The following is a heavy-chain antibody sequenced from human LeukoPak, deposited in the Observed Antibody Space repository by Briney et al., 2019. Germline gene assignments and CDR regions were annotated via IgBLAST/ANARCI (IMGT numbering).Heavy chain of an antibody. D-gene: IGHD7-27*01. V-gene: IGHV3-23*01. CDR1: GFTLRTSG. CDR2: ISDSSDDT. CDR3: AKEISGGKPFDY. J-gene: IGHJ4*02. Sequence: GGTLRLSCAASGFTLRTSGMNWVRQAPGKGLEWVSAISDSSDDTFYADSVKGRFTISRDNSKKTLYLLMESLRVEDTALYYCAKEISGGKPFDYWGQGTLVTVSS.